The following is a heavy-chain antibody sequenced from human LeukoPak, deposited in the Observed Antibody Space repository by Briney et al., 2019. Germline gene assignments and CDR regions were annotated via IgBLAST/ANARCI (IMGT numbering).Heavy chain of an antibody. V-gene: IGHV4-31*03. CDR2: IYYSGST. CDR3: ARGLQSDFDY. J-gene: IGHJ4*02. D-gene: IGHD4-11*01. CDR1: GGSISSGAYY. Sequence: TLSLTCTVSGGSISSGAYYWSWIRQHPGKGLEWIGYIYYSGSTYYSPSLKSRVTISVDTSKNQFSLKLSSVTAADTAVYYCARGLQSDFDYWGQGTLVTVSS.